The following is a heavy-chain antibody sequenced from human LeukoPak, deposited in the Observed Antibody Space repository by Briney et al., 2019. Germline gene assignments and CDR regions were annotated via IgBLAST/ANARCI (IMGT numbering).Heavy chain of an antibody. CDR3: ARVVRYNTSSEGYYYMDV. CDR1: GGSISSYY. D-gene: IGHD6-6*01. V-gene: IGHV4-39*07. J-gene: IGHJ6*03. Sequence: SETLSLTCTVSGGSISSYYWGWIRQRPGKGLEWIGSIYYSGSTYYNPSLKSRVTISVDTSKNQFSLKLSSVTAADTAVYYCARVVRYNTSSEGYYYMDVWGKGTTVTVSS. CDR2: IYYSGST.